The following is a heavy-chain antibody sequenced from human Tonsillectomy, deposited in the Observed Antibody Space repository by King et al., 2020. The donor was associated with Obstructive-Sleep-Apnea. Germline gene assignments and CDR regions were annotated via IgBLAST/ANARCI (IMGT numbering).Heavy chain of an antibody. J-gene: IGHJ4*02. CDR2: ISFDGGNK. CDR3: AREGYSYGNDY. D-gene: IGHD5-18*01. V-gene: IGHV3-30*04. CDR1: GSTFSSYP. Sequence: HVQLVESGGGVVQPGRSLRLSCAAFGSTFSSYPMHWVRQVPGKGLEWVALISFDGGNKFYADSVKGRFPSSRDKSKNTLYLQMNSLRAEDTAVYYCAREGYSYGNDYWGQGTLVTVSS.